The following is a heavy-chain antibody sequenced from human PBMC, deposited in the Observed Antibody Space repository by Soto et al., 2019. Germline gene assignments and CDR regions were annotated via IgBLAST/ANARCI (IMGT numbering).Heavy chain of an antibody. Sequence: QVQLQESGPGLVKPLETLSLTCTVSGDSISSYYWSWIRQPPGKGLEWIGYIYYSGSTNYNPSRKSRITISVDTSKNQFALKLRSVTAADTAVYYCARELLRHGMDVWGQGTTVTVSS. D-gene: IGHD3-3*01. J-gene: IGHJ6*02. V-gene: IGHV4-59*01. CDR3: ARELLRHGMDV. CDR2: IYYSGST. CDR1: GDSISSYY.